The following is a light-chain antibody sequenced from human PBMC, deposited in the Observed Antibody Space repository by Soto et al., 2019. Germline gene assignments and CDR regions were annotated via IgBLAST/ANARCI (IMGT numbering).Light chain of an antibody. CDR3: QQYYRSPLT. V-gene: IGKV4-1*01. CDR1: HSVLYSSDNKNY. J-gene: IGKJ4*01. Sequence: DIVMTQSPYSLAVSVWGSASMDCKSIHSVLYSSDNKNYLAWYQQRPGQPPKLLIYWASTRESGVPDRFSGSGSGTDFSLTISSLQAEDVAVYHCQQYYRSPLTFGGGTKVDIK. CDR2: WAS.